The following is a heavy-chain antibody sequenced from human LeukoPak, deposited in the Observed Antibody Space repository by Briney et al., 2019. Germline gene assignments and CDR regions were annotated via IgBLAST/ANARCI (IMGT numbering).Heavy chain of an antibody. CDR1: GFSLSSGGVG. V-gene: IGHV2-5*01. D-gene: IGHD3-3*01. CDR2: IYWNDDK. CDR3: AHKYDFWNGYDS. Sequence: SGPTLVNPTQTLTLTCTFSGFSLSSGGVGVGWIRQPPGKALEWPSLIYWNDDKRYSPSLKSRLTITKDTSKNQVVLTMTDTDPADTATYYCAHKYDFWNGYDSWGQGTLVTVSS. J-gene: IGHJ4*02.